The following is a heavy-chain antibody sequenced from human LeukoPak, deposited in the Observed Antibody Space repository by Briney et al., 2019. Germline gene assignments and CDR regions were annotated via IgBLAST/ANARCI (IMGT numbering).Heavy chain of an antibody. CDR2: IYYSGST. D-gene: IGHD2-15*01. Sequence: PSETLSLTCTVSGGSISSYYWSWIRQPPGKGLEWIGYIYYSGSTNYNPSLKSRVTISVDMSKNQFSLKLSSVTAADTAVYYCARGDAGVVVVAATHTFDYWGQGTLVTVSS. V-gene: IGHV4-59*01. J-gene: IGHJ4*02. CDR1: GGSISSYY. CDR3: ARGDAGVVVVAATHTFDY.